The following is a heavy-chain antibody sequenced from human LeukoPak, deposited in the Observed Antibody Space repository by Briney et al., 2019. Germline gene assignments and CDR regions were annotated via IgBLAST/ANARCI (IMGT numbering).Heavy chain of an antibody. CDR2: INPNSGGT. D-gene: IGHD3-10*01. Sequence: ASVKVSCKASGYTFTGYYMHWVRQAPGQGLEWMGWINPNSGGTNYAQKFQGWVTMTRDTSISTAYMELSRLRSDDTAVYYCERDTVLLWFGEGPENYYYYHGMDVWGQGTPVTVSS. CDR3: ERDTVLLWFGEGPENYYYYHGMDV. CDR1: GYTFTGYY. V-gene: IGHV1-2*04. J-gene: IGHJ6*02.